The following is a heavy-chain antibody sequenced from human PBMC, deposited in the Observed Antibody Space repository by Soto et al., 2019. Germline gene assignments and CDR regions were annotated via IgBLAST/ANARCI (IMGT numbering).Heavy chain of an antibody. CDR3: ARDALYDYGESFDY. Sequence: GGSLRLSCAASGFTFSSYEMNWVRQAPGKGLEWVSYISSSGSTIYYADSVKGRFTISRDNAKNSLYLQMNSLRAEDTAVYYCARDALYDYGESFDYWGQGALVTVSS. CDR1: GFTFSSYE. D-gene: IGHD4-17*01. J-gene: IGHJ4*02. CDR2: ISSSGSTI. V-gene: IGHV3-48*03.